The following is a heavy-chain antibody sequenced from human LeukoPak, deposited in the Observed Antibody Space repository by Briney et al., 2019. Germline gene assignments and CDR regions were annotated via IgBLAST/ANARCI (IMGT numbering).Heavy chain of an antibody. CDR1: GGTFSSYA. V-gene: IGHV1-69*13. CDR2: IIPIFGTA. Sequence: VASVKVSCKASGGTFSSYAISWVRQAPGQGLEWMGGIIPIFGTANYAQKFQGRVTITADESTSTAYMELSSLRSEDTAVYYCATAFYDSSGYLGPHNDYWGQGTLVTVSS. D-gene: IGHD3-22*01. CDR3: ATAFYDSSGYLGPHNDY. J-gene: IGHJ4*02.